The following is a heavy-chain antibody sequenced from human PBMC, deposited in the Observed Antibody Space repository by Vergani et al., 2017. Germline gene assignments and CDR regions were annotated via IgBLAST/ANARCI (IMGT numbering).Heavy chain of an antibody. CDR3: ARFDIVGENWCDP. Sequence: QLQLQESGPGLVKPSETLSLTCTVSGGSISSSSYYWGWIRQPPGKGLEWIGSIYYSGSTYYNPSLKSRVTISVDTSKNQFSLKLSSVTAADTAVYYCARFDIVGENWCDPWGQGTLVTVSS. CDR1: GGSISSSSYY. J-gene: IGHJ5*02. D-gene: IGHD2-15*01. CDR2: IYYSGST. V-gene: IGHV4-39*01.